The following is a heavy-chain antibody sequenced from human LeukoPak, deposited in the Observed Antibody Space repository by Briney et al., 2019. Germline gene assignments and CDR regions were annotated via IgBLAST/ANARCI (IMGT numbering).Heavy chain of an antibody. CDR3: ARDQTQIWFGEGLWYFDY. J-gene: IGHJ4*02. CDR1: GYTFTNYG. D-gene: IGHD3-10*01. V-gene: IGHV1-18*01. CDR2: ISAYSGAT. Sequence: ASVKVSCKVSGYTFTNYGISWVRQAPGQGLEWMGWISAYSGATNYAQKLQGRVTMTTDTSTSTAYMELRSLRSDDTAVYYCARDQTQIWFGEGLWYFDYWGQGTLVTVSS.